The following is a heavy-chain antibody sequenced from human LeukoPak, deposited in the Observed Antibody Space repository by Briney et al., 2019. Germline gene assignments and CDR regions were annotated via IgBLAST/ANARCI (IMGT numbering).Heavy chain of an antibody. D-gene: IGHD4-11*01. V-gene: IGHV4-59*01. J-gene: IGHJ4*02. Sequence: SETLSLTCAASGDSFSSYFWSWIRQPPGKGLEWIAYVSYSGRTNCNPSLKSRVTISLDKSKNQFSLKLSSVTAADTAVYYCARGVGKDSSNLDYWGQGTLVTVSS. CDR2: VSYSGRT. CDR1: GDSFSSYF. CDR3: ARGVGKDSSNLDY.